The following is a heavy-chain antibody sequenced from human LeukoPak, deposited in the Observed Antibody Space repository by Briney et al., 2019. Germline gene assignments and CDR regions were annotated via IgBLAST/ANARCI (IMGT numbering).Heavy chain of an antibody. D-gene: IGHD2-2*01. CDR3: ARGKCSSTSCPRYYYGMDV. V-gene: IGHV4-34*01. CDR2: INHSGST. Sequence: SETLSLTCAVYGGSFSGYYWSWIRQPPGKGLEWIGEINHSGSTNYNPSLKSRVTISVDTSENQFSLKLSSVTAADTAVYYCARGKCSSTSCPRYYYGMDVWGKGTTVTVSS. J-gene: IGHJ6*04. CDR1: GGSFSGYY.